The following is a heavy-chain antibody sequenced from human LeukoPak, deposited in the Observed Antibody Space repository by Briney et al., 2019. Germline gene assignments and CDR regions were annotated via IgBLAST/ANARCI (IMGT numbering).Heavy chain of an antibody. J-gene: IGHJ4*02. V-gene: IGHV3-7*01. CDR2: IKEDGSET. CDR3: SYSLNY. Sequence: GGSLRLSCAASGFTFSRSWMDWVRQAPGKGLEWVANIKEDGSETHYVDSAKGRFTISRDNAKNTLFLQVDSLRVEDTAIYYCSYSLNYWGQGTLVTVPS. D-gene: IGHD2-21*01. CDR1: GFTFSRSW.